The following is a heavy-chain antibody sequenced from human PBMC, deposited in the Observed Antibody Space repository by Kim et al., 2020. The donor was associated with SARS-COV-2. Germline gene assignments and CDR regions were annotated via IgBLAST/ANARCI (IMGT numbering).Heavy chain of an antibody. D-gene: IGHD3-10*01. Sequence: SQTLSLTCAISGDSVSSNSAAWNWIRQSPSRGLEWLGRTYYRSKWYNDYAVSVKSRITINPDTSKNQFSLQLNSVTPEDTAVYYCARGASFYYYGSGSYYFDYWGQGTLVTVSS. CDR1: GDSVSSNSAA. V-gene: IGHV6-1*01. J-gene: IGHJ4*02. CDR3: ARGASFYYYGSGSYYFDY. CDR2: TYYRSKWYN.